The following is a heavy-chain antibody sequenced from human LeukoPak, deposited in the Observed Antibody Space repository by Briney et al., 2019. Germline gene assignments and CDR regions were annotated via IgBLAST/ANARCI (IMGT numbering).Heavy chain of an antibody. CDR1: GGTFSSYA. J-gene: IGHJ4*02. V-gene: IGHV1-69*01. CDR3: ARDHCGGDCYPLLNY. Sequence: SVKVSCKASGGTFSSYAISWVRQAPGQGLEWMGGIIPIFGTANYAQKFQGRVTITADESTSTAYMELSSLRSEDTAVYYCARDHCGGDCYPLLNYWGQGTLVTVSS. CDR2: IIPIFGTA. D-gene: IGHD2-21*02.